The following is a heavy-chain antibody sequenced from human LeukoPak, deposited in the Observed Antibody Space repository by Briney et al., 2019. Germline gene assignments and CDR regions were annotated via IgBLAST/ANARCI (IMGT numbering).Heavy chain of an antibody. D-gene: IGHD3-3*01. CDR1: GGTFSSYA. CDR3: ARGVWSGYYFDY. J-gene: IGHJ4*02. CDR2: IIPIFGTA. Sequence: ASVKVSFKASGGTFSSYAISWVRQAPGQGLEWMGGIIPIFGTANYAQKFQGRVTITTDESTSTAYMELSSLRSEDTAVYYCARGVWSGYYFDYWGQGTLVTVSS. V-gene: IGHV1-69*05.